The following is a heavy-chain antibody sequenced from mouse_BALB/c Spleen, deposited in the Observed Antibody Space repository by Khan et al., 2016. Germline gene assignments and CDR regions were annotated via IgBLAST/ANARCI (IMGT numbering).Heavy chain of an antibody. Sequence: EVQLQESGPGLVKPSQSLSLTCTVTGYSITSDYAWNWIRQFPGNKLEWMGYISYSGSTSYNPSLKSRISITRDTSKNQFFLQLNSVTTEDTATYYCARRGTYDYYYFDYWGQGTTLTVSS. CDR2: ISYSGST. V-gene: IGHV3-2*02. CDR3: ARRGTYDYYYFDY. CDR1: GYSITSDYA. J-gene: IGHJ2*01. D-gene: IGHD2-4*01.